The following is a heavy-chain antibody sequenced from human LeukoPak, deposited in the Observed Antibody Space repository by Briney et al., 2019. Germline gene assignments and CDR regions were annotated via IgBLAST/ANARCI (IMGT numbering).Heavy chain of an antibody. Sequence: GSLRLSCAASGFTFSTYGMHWVRQAPGKGLEWVAVVSYDESSIYYADSVKGRFTISRDNSKNTLFLHMNSLRSDDTAVYYCTKAQLPRHEPGNFYFDYWGQGILVTVSS. CDR2: VSYDESSI. CDR3: TKAQLPRHEPGNFYFDY. D-gene: IGHD1-14*01. CDR1: GFTFSTYG. V-gene: IGHV3-30*18. J-gene: IGHJ4*02.